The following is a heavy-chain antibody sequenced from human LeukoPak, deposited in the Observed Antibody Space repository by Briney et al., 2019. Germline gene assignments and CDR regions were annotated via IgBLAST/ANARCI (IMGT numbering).Heavy chain of an antibody. D-gene: IGHD2-15*01. CDR1: RFTFCSYG. V-gene: IGHV3-30*02. J-gene: IGHJ4*02. Sequence: GGSLRLSCAASRFTFCSYGMHWVRQAPGKGLEWVSFIRYDGRSKYYADSVKGRFTISRDNSKNTLYLQMNSLRVEDTAVYYCAKDQDLYCSGGSCYSTLDYWGQGTLVTVSS. CDR2: IRYDGRSK. CDR3: AKDQDLYCSGGSCYSTLDY.